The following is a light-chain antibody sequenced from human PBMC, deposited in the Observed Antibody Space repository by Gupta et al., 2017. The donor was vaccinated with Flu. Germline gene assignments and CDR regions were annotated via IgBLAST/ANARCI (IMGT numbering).Light chain of an antibody. CDR2: GAS. V-gene: IGKV4-1*01. Sequence: CKASQSVLYSPNNKSYLAWYQQKPGQPPNLLIYGASTRVCGVPDRFSGSGSGTDFTLTISSLQAEDVAVYYCQQYYSTPPTFGLGTKVEIK. CDR3: QQYYSTPPT. J-gene: IGKJ1*01. CDR1: QSVLYSPNNKSY.